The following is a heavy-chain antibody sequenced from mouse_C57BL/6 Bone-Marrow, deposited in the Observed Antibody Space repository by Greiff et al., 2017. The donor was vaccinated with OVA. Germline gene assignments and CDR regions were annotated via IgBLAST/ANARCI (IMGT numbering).Heavy chain of an antibody. CDR2: ISSGGSYT. CDR3: ARHASSPYWYFDV. Sequence: DVHLVESGGDLVKPGGSLKLSCAASGFTFSSYGMSWVRQTPDKRLEWVATISSGGSYTYYPDSVKGRFTISRDNAKNTLYLQMSSLKSEDTAMYYCARHASSPYWYFDVWGTGTTVTVSS. CDR1: GFTFSSYG. J-gene: IGHJ1*03. D-gene: IGHD1-1*01. V-gene: IGHV5-6*01.